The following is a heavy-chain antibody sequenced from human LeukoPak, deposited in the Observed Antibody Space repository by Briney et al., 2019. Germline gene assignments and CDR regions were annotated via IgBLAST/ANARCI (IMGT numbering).Heavy chain of an antibody. CDR1: GGSISSYY. Sequence: KPSETLSLTCTVSGGSISSYYWSWIRQPAGKGLEWIGRIYTSGSTNYNPSLKSRVTMSVDTSKDQFSLKLSSVTAADTAVYYCARDMTMVQGLHAFDIWGQGTMVTVSS. CDR3: ARDMTMVQGLHAFDI. V-gene: IGHV4-4*07. D-gene: IGHD3-10*01. J-gene: IGHJ3*02. CDR2: IYTSGST.